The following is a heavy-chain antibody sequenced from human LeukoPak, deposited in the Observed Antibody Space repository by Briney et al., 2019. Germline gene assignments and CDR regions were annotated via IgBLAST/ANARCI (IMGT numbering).Heavy chain of an antibody. CDR3: AKDEYCGGDCYSDAFDI. Sequence: GRSLRLSCVASGFTFINYEIHWVRQAPGNGLEWASVMSSDGSIKIYTDSVKGRFTISRDNSKNTQYLEMNSLRVDDTAVYYCAKDEYCGGDCYSDAFDIWGQGTMVTVSS. D-gene: IGHD2-21*02. CDR1: GFTFINYE. J-gene: IGHJ3*02. V-gene: IGHV3-30-3*01. CDR2: MSSDGSIK.